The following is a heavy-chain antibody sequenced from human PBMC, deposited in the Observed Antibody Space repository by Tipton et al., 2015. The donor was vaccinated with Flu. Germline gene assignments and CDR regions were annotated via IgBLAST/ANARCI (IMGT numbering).Heavy chain of an antibody. CDR1: GFTFSDYR. D-gene: IGHD3-3*01. CDR2: IKQDGSEK. J-gene: IGHJ2*01. V-gene: IGHV3-7*01. Sequence: SLRLSCAASGFTFSDYRMNWVRQAPGKGPEWVASIKQDGSEKKYADSVRGRFALYRDNAENSLSLQMNSLRAEDTAVYYCARDGVADGLYFDVWGRGTLVTVSS. CDR3: ARDGVADGLYFDV.